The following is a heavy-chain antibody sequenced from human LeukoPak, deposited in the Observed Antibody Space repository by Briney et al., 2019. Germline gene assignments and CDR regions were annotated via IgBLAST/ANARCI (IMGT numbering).Heavy chain of an antibody. D-gene: IGHD4-23*01. J-gene: IGHJ5*02. Sequence: ASVKVSCKASGYTFTGYYMHWVRQAPGQGLEWMGWINPNSGGTKYAQKFQGRVTMTRDTSISTAYMVLSRLRSDDTAVYYCARETPADYGGNDWFDPWGQGTLVTVSS. CDR1: GYTFTGYY. V-gene: IGHV1-2*02. CDR2: INPNSGGT. CDR3: ARETPADYGGNDWFDP.